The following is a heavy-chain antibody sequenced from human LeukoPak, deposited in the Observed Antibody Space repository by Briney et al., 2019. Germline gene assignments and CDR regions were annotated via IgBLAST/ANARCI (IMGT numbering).Heavy chain of an antibody. D-gene: IGHD2-2*01. J-gene: IGHJ6*02. V-gene: IGHV4-34*01. CDR2: INHSGST. Sequence: KPSETLSLTCAVYGGSFSGYYWSWIRQPPGKGLEWIGEINHSGSTNYNPSLKSRVTISVDTSKNQLSLKLSSVTAADTAVYYCARLCSSTSCYAYYYHYGMDVWGQGTTVTVPS. CDR3: ARLCSSTSCYAYYYHYGMDV. CDR1: GGSFSGYY.